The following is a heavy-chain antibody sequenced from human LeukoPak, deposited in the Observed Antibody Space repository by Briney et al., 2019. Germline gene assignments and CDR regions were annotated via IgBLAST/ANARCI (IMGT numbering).Heavy chain of an antibody. J-gene: IGHJ4*02. CDR3: ARGGGYGSAPH. CDR2: INPSGGST. CDR1: GYTCSSYY. Sequence: ASVKISCKASGYTCSSYYMSWVRQAPGQGLEWMGIINPSGGSTTYTQKFQGRVTMTRDTSTKTVYMELSSLRPEDTAVYYCARGGGYGSAPHWGQGTLVTVSS. D-gene: IGHD3-10*01. V-gene: IGHV1-46*01.